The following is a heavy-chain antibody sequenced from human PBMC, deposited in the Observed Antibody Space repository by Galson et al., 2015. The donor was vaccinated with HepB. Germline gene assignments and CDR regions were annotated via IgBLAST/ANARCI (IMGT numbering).Heavy chain of an antibody. CDR1: GGSISSYY. CDR3: ARDRSPPGSSWYNWFDP. V-gene: IGHV4-59*01. D-gene: IGHD6-13*01. Sequence: TLSLTCTVSGGSISSYYWSWIRQPPGKGLEWIGYIYYSGSTNYNPSLKSRVTISVDTSKNQFSLKLSSVTAADTAVYYCARDRSPPGSSWYNWFDPWGQGTLVTVSS. J-gene: IGHJ5*02. CDR2: IYYSGST.